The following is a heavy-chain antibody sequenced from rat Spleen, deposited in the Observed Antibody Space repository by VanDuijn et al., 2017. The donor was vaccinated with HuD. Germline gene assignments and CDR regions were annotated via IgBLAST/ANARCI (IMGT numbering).Heavy chain of an antibody. V-gene: IGHV6-6*01. CDR2: IKAKSNKYAT. J-gene: IGHJ2*01. CDR1: GFTFTTAW. CDR3: TTWYLLLPY. D-gene: IGHD1-12*02. Sequence: EVQVLESGGGLVQPGNSLKLSCTTSGFTFTTAWMYWYRQFPEKRLEWVAQIKAKSNKYATDYTESVKGRFTISRDDSKSSVYLQMNSLKEEDTATYYCTTWYLLLPYWGQGVMVTVSA.